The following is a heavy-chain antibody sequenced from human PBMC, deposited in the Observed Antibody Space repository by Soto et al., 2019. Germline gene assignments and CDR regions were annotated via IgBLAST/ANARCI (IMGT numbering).Heavy chain of an antibody. CDR1: GFTFSSYA. J-gene: IGHJ5*02. CDR2: ISGSGGST. V-gene: IGHV3-23*01. Sequence: PGGSLRLSCAAAGFTFSSYAMSWVRQAPGKGLEWVSAISGSGGSTYYADSVKGRFTISRDNSKNTLYLQMNSLRAEDTAVYYCAKDYWPRGVVVRGWFDPWGQGTLVTVSS. CDR3: AKDYWPRGVVVRGWFDP. D-gene: IGHD2-2*01.